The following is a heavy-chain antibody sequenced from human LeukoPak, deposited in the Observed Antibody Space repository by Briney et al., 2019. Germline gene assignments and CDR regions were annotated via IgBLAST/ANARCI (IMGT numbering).Heavy chain of an antibody. V-gene: IGHV4-4*09. D-gene: IGHD6-19*01. Sequence: SETLSLTCTVSGDSISTYYWSWIRQPPGKGLEWIGCICNSGGTNYNPSLKSRVTISVDTSENQFSLNLSSVTAADTAVYYCAKTGRPNNSGWYRWFDPWGQGTLVTVSS. CDR2: ICNSGGT. CDR3: AKTGRPNNSGWYRWFDP. CDR1: GDSISTYY. J-gene: IGHJ5*02.